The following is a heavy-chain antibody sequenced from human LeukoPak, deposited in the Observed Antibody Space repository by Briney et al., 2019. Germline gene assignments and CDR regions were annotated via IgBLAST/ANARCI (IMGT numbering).Heavy chain of an antibody. D-gene: IGHD3-16*02. CDR3: ARDLGDYVWGSYRYSHFDY. V-gene: IGHV3-21*01. J-gene: IGHJ4*02. CDR1: GFTFSSYS. CDR2: ISSSSSYI. Sequence: GGSLRLSCAASGFTFSSYSMNWVRQAPGEGLEWVSSISSSSSYIYYADSVKGRFTISRDNAKNSLYLQMNSLRAEDTAVYYCARDLGDYVWGSYRYSHFDYWGQGTLVTVSS.